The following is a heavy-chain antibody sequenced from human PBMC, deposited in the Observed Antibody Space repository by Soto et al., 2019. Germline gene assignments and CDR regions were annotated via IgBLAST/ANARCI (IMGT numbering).Heavy chain of an antibody. J-gene: IGHJ4*02. CDR1: GFTFSSYS. Sequence: EVQLVESGGGLVKPGGSLRLSCAASGFTFSSYSMNWVRQAPGKGLEWVSSISSSSSYIYYADSVKGRFTISRDNAKNSLYLQMNSLRAEDTAVYYCASLERVRGKLVYWGQGTLVTVSS. D-gene: IGHD3-10*01. CDR3: ASLERVRGKLVY. V-gene: IGHV3-21*01. CDR2: ISSSSSYI.